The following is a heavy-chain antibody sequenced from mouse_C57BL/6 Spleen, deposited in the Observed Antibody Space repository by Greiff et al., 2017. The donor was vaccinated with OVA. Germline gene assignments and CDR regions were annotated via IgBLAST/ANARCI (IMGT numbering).Heavy chain of an antibody. Sequence: EVKLVESGEGLVKPGASLKLSCAASGFTFSSYSMSWVRQTPEQRLEWVAYISRGGVYTYYADTVKGRFTISRDNARNTLYLQMSSLKSEDTAMYYCTSQYDYVFADWGQGTLVTVSA. J-gene: IGHJ3*01. CDR2: ISRGGVYT. CDR1: GFTFSSYS. CDR3: TSQYDYVFAD. V-gene: IGHV5-9-1*02. D-gene: IGHD2-4*01.